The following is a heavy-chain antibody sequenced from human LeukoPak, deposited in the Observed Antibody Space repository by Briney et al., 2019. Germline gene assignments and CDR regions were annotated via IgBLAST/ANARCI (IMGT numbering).Heavy chain of an antibody. D-gene: IGHD1-26*01. CDR3: AKGATGD. V-gene: IGHV3-30*02. J-gene: IGHJ4*02. CDR1: GFTFSSYG. Sequence: PGGSLRLSCAASGFTFSSYGMHWVRQAPGKGLEWVTFMHSDGTNKYYADSVKGRFTVSRDNSKNTLHLQMNSLRAEDTAVYYCAKGATGDWGQGTLVTVSS. CDR2: MHSDGTNK.